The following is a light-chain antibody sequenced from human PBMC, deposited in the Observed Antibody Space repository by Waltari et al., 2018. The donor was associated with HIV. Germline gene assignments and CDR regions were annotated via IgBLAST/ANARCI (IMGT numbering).Light chain of an antibody. CDR3: AAWDDSMSGPHVV. CDR1: SSHLGSKY. V-gene: IGLV1-47*01. J-gene: IGLJ2*01. Sequence: QPPSASGTPGQRVTISCSGSSSHLGSKYVYWYQQLPGTAPKLLIYRNNQRPSGVPDRFSRSKSGPPASLAISGLRSEDEADYYWAAWDDSMSGPHVVFGGGTKLTVL. CDR2: RNN.